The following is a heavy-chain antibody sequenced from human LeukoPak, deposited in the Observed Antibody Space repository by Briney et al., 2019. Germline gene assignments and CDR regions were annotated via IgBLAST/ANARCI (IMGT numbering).Heavy chain of an antibody. CDR1: GGSFSGYY. J-gene: IGHJ4*02. Sequence: SETLSLTCAVYGGSFSGYYWSWIRQPPGKGLEWIGEINHSGSTNYNPSLKSRVTISVDTSKNQFSLKLSSVTAADTAVYYCARGGYGDYLDYWGQGTLVTVSS. CDR3: ARGGYGDYLDY. D-gene: IGHD4-17*01. CDR2: INHSGST. V-gene: IGHV4-34*01.